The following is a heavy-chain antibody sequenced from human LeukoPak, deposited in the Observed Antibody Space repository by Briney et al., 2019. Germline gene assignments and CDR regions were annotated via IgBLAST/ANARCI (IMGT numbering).Heavy chain of an antibody. Sequence: PSETLSLTCAVSGYSISSGYYWGWIRQPPGKGLEWIGNIYHSGSTYYNPSLKSRVTISVDTSKNQFSLKLSSVTAADTAVYYCARLGYGGNSVYFDYWGQGTLVTVSS. J-gene: IGHJ4*02. CDR3: ARLGYGGNSVYFDY. V-gene: IGHV4-38-2*01. CDR2: IYHSGST. CDR1: GYSISSGYY. D-gene: IGHD4-23*01.